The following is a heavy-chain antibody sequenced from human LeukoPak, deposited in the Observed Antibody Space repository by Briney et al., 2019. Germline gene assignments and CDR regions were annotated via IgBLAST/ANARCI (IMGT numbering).Heavy chain of an antibody. J-gene: IGHJ4*02. D-gene: IGHD5-18*01. CDR3: AKGGIQLYYFDY. CDR2: ISGDGGST. CDR1: GFTFDDYA. V-gene: IGHV3-43*02. Sequence: GGSLRLSCAASGFTFDDYAMHWVRQAPGKGLEWVSLISGDGGSTYYADSVKGRFTISRDNSKNSLYLQMNSLRTEATALYYCAKGGIQLYYFDYWGQGTLVTVSS.